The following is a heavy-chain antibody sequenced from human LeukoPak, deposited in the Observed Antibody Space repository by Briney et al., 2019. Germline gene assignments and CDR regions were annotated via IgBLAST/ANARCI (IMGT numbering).Heavy chain of an antibody. D-gene: IGHD3-22*01. V-gene: IGHV3-7*01. CDR3: ARDPYDSGGYGAFDT. J-gene: IGHJ3*02. CDR1: GFPFSISW. CDR2: INQDGETK. Sequence: GGCLRLSCVVSGFPFSISWMSWVSQAPGKGLEWLANINQDGETKVYVDSVKDRFTISRDNAKNSLCLQINSLRAEDTAMYYCARDPYDSGGYGAFDTWGQGTMVTVSS.